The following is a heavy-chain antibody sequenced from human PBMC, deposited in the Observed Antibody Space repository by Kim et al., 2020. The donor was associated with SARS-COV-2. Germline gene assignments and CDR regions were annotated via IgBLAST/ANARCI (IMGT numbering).Heavy chain of an antibody. CDR2: IYYSGST. D-gene: IGHD3-9*01. J-gene: IGHJ6*02. V-gene: IGHV4-31*03. Sequence: SETLSLTCTVSGGSISSGGYYWSWIRQHPGKGLEWIGYIYYSGSTYYNPFLKSRVTISVDTSKNQFSLKLSSVTAADTAVYYCARAGSLRYFDWNYYYYGMDVWGQGTTVTVSS. CDR1: GGSISSGGYY. CDR3: ARAGSLRYFDWNYYYYGMDV.